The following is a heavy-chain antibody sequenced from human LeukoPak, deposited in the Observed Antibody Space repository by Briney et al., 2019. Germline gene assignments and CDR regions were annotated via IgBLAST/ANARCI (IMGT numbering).Heavy chain of an antibody. CDR2: ISYDGSNK. J-gene: IGHJ4*02. CDR1: GFTFSSYG. D-gene: IGHD2-2*01. V-gene: IGHV3-30*03. CDR3: ARVGSPGYCSSTSCFQDY. Sequence: GGSLRLSCAASGFTFSSYGMHWVRQAPGKGLEWVAVISYDGSNKYYADSVKGRFTISRDNSKNTLYLEMNSLRAEDAAVYYCARVGSPGYCSSTSCFQDYWGQGTLVTVSS.